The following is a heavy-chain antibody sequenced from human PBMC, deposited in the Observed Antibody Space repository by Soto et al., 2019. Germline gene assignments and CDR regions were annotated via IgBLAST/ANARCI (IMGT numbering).Heavy chain of an antibody. Sequence: SETLSLTCTVSGGSISSYYWSWIRQPPGKGLEWIGYIYYSGSTNYNPSLKSRVTISVDTSKNQFSLKLSSVTAADTAVYYCARVRGFRPFDYYYMDVWGKGTTVTVSS. CDR1: GGSISSYY. J-gene: IGHJ6*03. D-gene: IGHD3-10*01. CDR2: IYYSGST. V-gene: IGHV4-59*01. CDR3: ARVRGFRPFDYYYMDV.